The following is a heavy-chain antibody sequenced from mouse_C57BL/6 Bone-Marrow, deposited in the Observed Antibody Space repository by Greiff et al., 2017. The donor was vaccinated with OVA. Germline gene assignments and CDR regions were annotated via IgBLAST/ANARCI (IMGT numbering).Heavy chain of an antibody. V-gene: IGHV1-26*01. Sequence: VQLQQSGPELVKPGASVKISCKASGYTFTDYYMNWVKQSHGKSLEWIGDINPNNGGTSYNQKFKGKATLTVDKSSSTAYMELRSLTSEDSAVYYCARERWLPCAMDYWGQGTSVTVSS. D-gene: IGHD2-3*01. CDR3: ARERWLPCAMDY. CDR1: GYTFTDYY. J-gene: IGHJ4*01. CDR2: INPNNGGT.